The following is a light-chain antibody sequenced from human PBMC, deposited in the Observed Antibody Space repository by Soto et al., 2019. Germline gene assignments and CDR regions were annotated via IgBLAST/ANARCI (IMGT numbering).Light chain of an antibody. CDR2: WAS. Sequence: DIVMTQSPDSLAVSLGERATINCKSSQSVLYSSNNKNDLGWYQQKPGQPPKLLIYWASTRESGVPARFSGXXXXXXXXXTIXSLQAEDVAVYYCQQYYSPPYTFGQGTKLEIK. CDR3: QQYYSPPYT. J-gene: IGKJ2*01. CDR1: QSVLYSSNNKND. V-gene: IGKV4-1*01.